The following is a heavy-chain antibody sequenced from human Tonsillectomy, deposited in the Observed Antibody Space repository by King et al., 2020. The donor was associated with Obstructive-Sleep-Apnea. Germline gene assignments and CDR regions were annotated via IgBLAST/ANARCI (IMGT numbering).Heavy chain of an antibody. CDR2: ISSRGST. Sequence: VQLQESGPGLVKPSQTLSLTCTVSGDSINGDGYFWSWIRQHPGKGLEWVGHISSRGSTNRNPSLRGRLTISLDTSKNQFSLNLRSVTAADTAMYYCARVSCGGGSCSTVGENRIGPWGQGTLVTVSS. CDR3: ARVSCGGGSCSTVGENRIGP. CDR1: GDSINGDGYF. V-gene: IGHV4-31*03. D-gene: IGHD2-15*01. J-gene: IGHJ5*01.